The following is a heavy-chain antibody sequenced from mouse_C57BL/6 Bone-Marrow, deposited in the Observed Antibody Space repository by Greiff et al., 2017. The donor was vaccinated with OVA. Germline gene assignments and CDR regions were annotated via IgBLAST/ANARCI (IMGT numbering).Heavy chain of an antibody. Sequence: QVQLQQSGAELVKPGASVKLSCKASGYTFTSYWMHWVKQGPGRGLEWIGRIDPNRGGTKYNEKFKSKATLTVDKPSSTAYMQLSSLTSEDSAVYYCARPYGYDERVWFAYWGQGTLVTVSA. D-gene: IGHD2-2*01. J-gene: IGHJ3*01. CDR1: GYTFTSYW. CDR3: ARPYGYDERVWFAY. V-gene: IGHV1-72*01. CDR2: IDPNRGGT.